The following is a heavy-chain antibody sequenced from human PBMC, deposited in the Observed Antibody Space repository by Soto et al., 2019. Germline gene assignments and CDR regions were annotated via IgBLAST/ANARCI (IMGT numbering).Heavy chain of an antibody. CDR2: IYYSGST. Sequence: SETLSLTCTVSGGSISSSSYYWGWIRQPPGKGLEWIGSIYYSGSTYYNPSLKSRVTISVDTSKNQFSLKLSSVTAADTAVYYCARQNVLLWFGEFRTQEHYYFDYWGQGTLVTVSS. CDR1: GGSISSSSYY. CDR3: ARQNVLLWFGEFRTQEHYYFDY. D-gene: IGHD3-10*01. J-gene: IGHJ4*02. V-gene: IGHV4-39*01.